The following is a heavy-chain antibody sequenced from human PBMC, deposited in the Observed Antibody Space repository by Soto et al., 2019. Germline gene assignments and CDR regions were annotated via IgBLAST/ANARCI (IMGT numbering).Heavy chain of an antibody. CDR2: MNPNNGNA. Sequence: ASVKVSCKASGFTFITYEFSWVRQAAGQGLEWMGWMNPNNGNAGFAQKFRGRINMTRNTSISTAYLELSSLRSDDSAVYFCARRKERSGPYYLDLWGQGNQVTV. CDR1: GFTFITYE. CDR3: ARRKERSGPYYLDL. J-gene: IGHJ4*02. D-gene: IGHD6-25*01. V-gene: IGHV1-8*01.